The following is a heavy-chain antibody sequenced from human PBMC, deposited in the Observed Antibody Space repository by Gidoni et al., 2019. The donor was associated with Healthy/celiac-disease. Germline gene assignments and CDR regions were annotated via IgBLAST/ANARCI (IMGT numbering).Heavy chain of an antibody. CDR2: IDPSDSYT. Sequence: EVQLVQSGAAVKKPGESRRISCKGSGYSFTSYWIIWVRQMPGKGLEWMWRIDPSDSYTNYSPSFQGHVTISADKSISTAYLQWSSLKASDTAMYYCARHTTIFGVVRLFDPWGQGTLVTVSS. CDR1: GYSFTSYW. V-gene: IGHV5-10-1*03. J-gene: IGHJ5*02. D-gene: IGHD3-3*01. CDR3: ARHTTIFGVVRLFDP.